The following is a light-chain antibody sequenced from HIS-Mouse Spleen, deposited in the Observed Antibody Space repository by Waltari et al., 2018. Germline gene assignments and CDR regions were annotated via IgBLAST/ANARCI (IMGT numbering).Light chain of an antibody. CDR3: CSYAGSSTSVV. V-gene: IGLV2-23*01. CDR2: EGS. J-gene: IGLJ2*01. Sequence: QSALTQPASVSGSPGQSITISCTGTISDVGSYNLVPWYQQHPGKAPKLIIYEGSKRPSGVSNRFSGSKSGNTASLTISGLQAEDEADYYCCSYAGSSTSVVFGGGTKLTVL. CDR1: ISDVGSYNL.